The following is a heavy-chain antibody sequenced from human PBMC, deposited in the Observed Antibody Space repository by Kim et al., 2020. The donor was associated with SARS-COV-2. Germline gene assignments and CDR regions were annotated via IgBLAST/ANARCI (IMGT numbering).Heavy chain of an antibody. Sequence: ASVKVSCKASGYTFTNYAISWVRQAPGQGLEWMGWINTDTGNPTYAQAFTGRVVFSVDTSVSTTYLQISSLKAEDTALYYCAIVIWGSDRYTYSWGHG. J-gene: IGHJ5*01. V-gene: IGHV7-4-1*02. CDR2: INTDTGNP. CDR3: AIVIWGSDRYTYS. D-gene: IGHD3-16*02. CDR1: GYTFTNYA.